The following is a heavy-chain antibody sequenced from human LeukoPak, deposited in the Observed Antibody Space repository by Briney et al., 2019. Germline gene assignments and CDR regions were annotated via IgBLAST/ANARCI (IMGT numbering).Heavy chain of an antibody. J-gene: IGHJ4*02. D-gene: IGHD4-23*01. V-gene: IGHV4-59*01. CDR3: ARVQAYGGKGYFDY. CDR2: IYYSGST. Sequence: PSETLSLTCTVSGGSISSYYWSWLRQPPGKGLEWIGYIYYSGSTNYNPSLKSRVTISVGTSKNQFSLKLSSVTAADTAVYYCARVQAYGGKGYFDYWGQGTLVTVSS. CDR1: GGSISSYY.